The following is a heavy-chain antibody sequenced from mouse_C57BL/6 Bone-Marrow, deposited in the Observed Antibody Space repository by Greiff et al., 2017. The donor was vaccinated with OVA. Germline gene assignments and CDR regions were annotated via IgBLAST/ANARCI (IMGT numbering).Heavy chain of an antibody. CDR1: GFNINNTY. CDR2: IDPANGNT. J-gene: IGHJ3*01. V-gene: IGHV14-3*01. CDR3: ARPYYYGSSCLFAY. D-gene: IGHD1-1*01. Sequence: VQLQQSVAEFVRPGASVKLSCTASGFNINNTYMHWVKQRPEQGLEWIGRIDPANGNTKYAPKFQGKATITADTSSNTAYLQLSSLTSEDTAIYYCARPYYYGSSCLFAYWGQGTLVTVSA.